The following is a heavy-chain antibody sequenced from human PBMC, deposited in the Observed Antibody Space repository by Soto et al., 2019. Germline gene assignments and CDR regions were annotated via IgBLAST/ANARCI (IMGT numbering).Heavy chain of an antibody. CDR3: ATGGRGNYHFDF. Sequence: EVLLVESGGGLVQPGGSLRLSCAASGFTFSNYWMHWVRQAPGKGLVWVSRINFEGTTTHYADSVKGRFTISRDNAKNTLYLQVNSLGAEDTAVYRWATGGRGNYHFDFWGQGTLVTVSS. J-gene: IGHJ4*02. CDR2: INFEGTTT. V-gene: IGHV3-74*01. D-gene: IGHD1-26*01. CDR1: GFTFSNYW.